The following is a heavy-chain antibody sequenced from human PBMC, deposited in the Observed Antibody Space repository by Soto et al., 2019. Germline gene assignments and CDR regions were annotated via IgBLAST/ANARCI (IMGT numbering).Heavy chain of an antibody. CDR1: GFTVSSNY. Sequence: GGSLRLSCAASGFTVSSNYMSWFRQAPWKWLEWVSVIYSGGSTYYADSVKGRFTISRDNSKNTLYLQMNSLRAEDTAVYYCARVQRLGSGAYYYYGMDVWGQGTTVTVSS. V-gene: IGHV3-53*01. CDR3: ARVQRLGSGAYYYYGMDV. CDR2: IYSGGST. D-gene: IGHD1-26*01. J-gene: IGHJ6*02.